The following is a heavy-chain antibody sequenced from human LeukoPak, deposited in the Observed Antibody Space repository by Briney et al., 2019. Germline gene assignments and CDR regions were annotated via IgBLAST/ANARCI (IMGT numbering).Heavy chain of an antibody. CDR2: IIPIFGTA. D-gene: IGHD3-22*01. CDR1: GYTFTSYG. V-gene: IGHV1-69*13. CDR3: ARVGSLIRYYDSSGLDYFDY. J-gene: IGHJ4*02. Sequence: ASVKVSCKASGYTFTSYGISWVRQAPGQGLEWMGGIIPIFGTANYAQKFQGRVTITADESTSTAYMELSSLRSEDTAVYYCARVGSLIRYYDSSGLDYFDYWGQGTLVTVSS.